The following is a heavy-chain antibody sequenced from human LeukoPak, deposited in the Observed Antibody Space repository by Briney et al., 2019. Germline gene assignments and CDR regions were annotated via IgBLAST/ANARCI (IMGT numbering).Heavy chain of an antibody. J-gene: IGHJ4*02. CDR3: ARDNDAYCGGDCYLDS. CDR2: ITGSGIDT. D-gene: IGHD2-21*02. Sequence: GGSLRLSCVASGFTFGSYAMSWVRQVPGKGLEWVSGITGSGIDTQYADSVKGRFSISRDNSKNTLYLQMNSLRAEDTAVYYCARDNDAYCGGDCYLDSWGQGTLVTVSS. V-gene: IGHV3-23*01. CDR1: GFTFGSYA.